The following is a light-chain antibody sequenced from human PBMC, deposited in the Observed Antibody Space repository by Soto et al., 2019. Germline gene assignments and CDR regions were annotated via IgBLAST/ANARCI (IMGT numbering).Light chain of an antibody. CDR3: ATWHDSFYV. CDR1: TSDIGTNA. Sequence: QSVLTQPPSASGTPGQRVTVSCSGSTSDIGTNAVNWFQHLPGTAPRLLIYTNNQRPSGVPERFSGSKSGTSASLAISGLQSEDEATYYCATWHDSFYVFGTGTKLTVL. J-gene: IGLJ1*01. V-gene: IGLV1-44*01. CDR2: TNN.